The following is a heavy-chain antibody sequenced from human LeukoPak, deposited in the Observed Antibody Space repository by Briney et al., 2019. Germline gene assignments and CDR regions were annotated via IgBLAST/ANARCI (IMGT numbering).Heavy chain of an antibody. Sequence: RASVKVSCKVSGYTLTELSMHWVRQAPGKGLEWMGGFDPEDGETIYAQKFQGRVTMTEGTSTDTAYMELSSLRSEDTAVYYCATGLGEVPAASDVWGKGTTVTVSS. V-gene: IGHV1-24*01. CDR3: ATGLGEVPAASDV. J-gene: IGHJ6*04. CDR1: GYTLTELS. CDR2: FDPEDGET. D-gene: IGHD2-2*01.